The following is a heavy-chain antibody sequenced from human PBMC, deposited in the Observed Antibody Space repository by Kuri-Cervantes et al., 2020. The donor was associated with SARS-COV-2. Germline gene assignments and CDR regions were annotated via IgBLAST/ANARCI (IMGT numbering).Heavy chain of an antibody. J-gene: IGHJ6*03. D-gene: IGHD3-3*01. V-gene: IGHV1-2*02. Sequence: APVKLSCKASGYTFTGYYMHWVRQAPGQGLEWMGWINPNSGGTNYAQKFQGRVTMTRDTSISTAYMELSRLRSDDTAVYYCARVDFWSGYDVMDVWGKGTTVTVSS. CDR1: GYTFTGYY. CDR3: ARVDFWSGYDVMDV. CDR2: INPNSGGT.